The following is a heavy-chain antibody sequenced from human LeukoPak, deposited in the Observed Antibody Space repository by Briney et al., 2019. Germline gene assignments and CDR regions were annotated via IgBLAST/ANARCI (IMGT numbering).Heavy chain of an antibody. CDR3: AKVGGSSIVSRYFDY. D-gene: IGHD3-16*01. V-gene: IGHV3-23*01. CDR2: ISGSGGST. CDR1: GFTFSSYA. J-gene: IGHJ4*02. Sequence: PGGSLRLSCAASGFTFSSYAMSWVRQAPEKGLEWVSSISGSGGSTYYAESVKGRFTISRDNSKNTLYLQMNSLRAEDTAVYYCAKVGGSSIVSRYFDYWGQGTLVTVSS.